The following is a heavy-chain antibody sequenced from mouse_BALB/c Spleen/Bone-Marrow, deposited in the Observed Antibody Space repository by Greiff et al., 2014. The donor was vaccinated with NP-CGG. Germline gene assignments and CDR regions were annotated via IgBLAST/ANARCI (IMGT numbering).Heavy chain of an antibody. D-gene: IGHD4-1*01. J-gene: IGHJ4*01. CDR1: GFNIKDTY. V-gene: IGHV14-3*02. CDR2: IDPANGNT. Sequence: DVKLQESGAELVKPGASVKLSCTASGFNIKDTYMHWVKQRPEQGLEWIGRIDPANGNTKYVPKFQGKATITADTSSNTAYLQLSSLTSEDTAVYYCARWEYYAMDYWGQGTSVTVSS. CDR3: ARWEYYAMDY.